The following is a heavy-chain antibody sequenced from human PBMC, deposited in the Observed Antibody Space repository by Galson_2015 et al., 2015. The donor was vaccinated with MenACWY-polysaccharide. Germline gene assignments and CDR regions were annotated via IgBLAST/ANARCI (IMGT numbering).Heavy chain of an antibody. V-gene: IGHV3-74*01. Sequence: SLRLSCAASGFTFSNNWIHWVRQAPGKGLMWVSRINSDASSTAYADSVKGRFTISRDNAKNTLYLQMNSLRVEDTAVYYCVGPLGRGGTGAYGMDAWGQGTTVTVSS. CDR1: GFTFSNNW. CDR3: VGPLGRGGTGAYGMDA. D-gene: IGHD3-10*01. J-gene: IGHJ6*02. CDR2: INSDASST.